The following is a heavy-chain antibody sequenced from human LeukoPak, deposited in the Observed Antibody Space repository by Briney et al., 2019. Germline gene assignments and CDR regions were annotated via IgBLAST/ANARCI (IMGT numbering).Heavy chain of an antibody. CDR3: ARPAMVMVPGWFDP. Sequence: PGGSLRLSCAASGFTFSGYWMSWVRQAPGKGLEWVANIKQDGSEKYYVDSVKGRFTISRDNAKNSLYLQMNSLRAEDTAVYYCARPAMVMVPGWFDPWGQGTLVTVSS. CDR1: GFTFSGYW. D-gene: IGHD5-18*01. V-gene: IGHV3-7*01. CDR2: IKQDGSEK. J-gene: IGHJ5*02.